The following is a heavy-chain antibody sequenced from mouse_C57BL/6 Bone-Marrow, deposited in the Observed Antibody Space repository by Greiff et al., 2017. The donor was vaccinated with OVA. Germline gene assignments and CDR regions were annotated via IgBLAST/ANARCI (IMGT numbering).Heavy chain of an antibody. J-gene: IGHJ1*03. D-gene: IGHD3-3*01. Sequence: EVQLVESGGDLVKPGGSLKLSCAASGFTFSSYGMSWVRQTPDKRLAWVATISSGGSYTYYPDSVKGRFTISRDNAKNTLYLQRSSLKSEDTAMYYGAGRRDVDFDVWGTGTTVTVSS. V-gene: IGHV5-6*01. CDR1: GFTFSSYG. CDR2: ISSGGSYT. CDR3: AGRRDVDFDV.